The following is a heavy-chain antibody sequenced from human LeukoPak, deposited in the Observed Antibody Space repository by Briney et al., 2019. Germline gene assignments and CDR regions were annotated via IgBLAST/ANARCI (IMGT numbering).Heavy chain of an antibody. V-gene: IGHV3-74*01. CDR1: GFTFASYW. CDR3: VRGVVLPSRVDY. J-gene: IGHJ4*02. D-gene: IGHD2-2*01. Sequence: GGSLRLSCAASGFTFASYWMHWVRQAPGKGLVWVSDISPDGNSASYADSVKGRFTISRDNAKNTLYLQMNSLRAEDTAVYYCVRGVVLPSRVDYWGQGTLVTVSS. CDR2: ISPDGNSA.